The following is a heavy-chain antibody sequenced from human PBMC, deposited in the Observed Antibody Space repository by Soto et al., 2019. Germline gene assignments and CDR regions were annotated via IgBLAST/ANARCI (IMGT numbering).Heavy chain of an antibody. V-gene: IGHV3-30-3*01. CDR1: GFTFSTYA. CDR3: ARDGAAYSYGYNAPDY. CDR2: ISYDGSNK. Sequence: GGSLRLSCAASGFTFSTYAMHWVRQAPGKGLYWVAPISYDGSNKYYAGSVKGRFTISRDNSENTLYLQMNSLRTEDTAVYYCARDGAAYSYGYNAPDYWGQGTLVTVSS. D-gene: IGHD5-18*01. J-gene: IGHJ4*02.